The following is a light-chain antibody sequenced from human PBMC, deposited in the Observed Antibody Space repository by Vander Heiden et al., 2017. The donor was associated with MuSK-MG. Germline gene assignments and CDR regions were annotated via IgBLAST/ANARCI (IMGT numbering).Light chain of an antibody. CDR1: SSDVGGYNY. V-gene: IGLV2-14*03. CDR3: AAYTSIKTWV. CDR2: DVS. J-gene: IGLJ3*02. Sequence: QSALTQPASVSGSPGQSITISCTGTSSDVGGYNYVAWYQQHPGKAPKFLIYDVSERPSGVSNRFSGLQAEDEADYYCAAYTSIKTWVFGGGTKVTVL.